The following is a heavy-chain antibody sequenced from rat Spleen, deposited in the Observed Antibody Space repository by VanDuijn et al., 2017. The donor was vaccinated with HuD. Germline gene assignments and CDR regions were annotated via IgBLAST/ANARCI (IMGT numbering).Heavy chain of an antibody. CDR1: GFSLSSYG. J-gene: IGHJ1*01. D-gene: IGHD1-1*01. V-gene: IGHV2-13*01. Sequence: QVQLKESGPGLVQPSQTLSLTCTVSGFSLSSYGVIWVRQPPGKGLEWMGVIWAAGITNYNSAVQSRLIISRDTSKSQFFLKMNTLQPEDTGTYYCARHWYYSGEGYFDVWGPGTMVTVSS. CDR2: IWAAGIT. CDR3: ARHWYYSGEGYFDV.